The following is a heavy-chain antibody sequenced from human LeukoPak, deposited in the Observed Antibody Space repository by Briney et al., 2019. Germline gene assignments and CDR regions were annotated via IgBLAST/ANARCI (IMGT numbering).Heavy chain of an antibody. CDR2: IYYSRST. CDR3: ARDTPSGGNSCFDY. D-gene: IGHD4-23*01. CDR1: GGSISTDY. J-gene: IGHJ4*02. Sequence: SETLSLTCTVYGGSISTDYWKWLRQRPGKGREGIGYIYYSRSTYYNTSLKRRVTISVDTSNNQFSLKLSSVTAADTSVYYCARDTPSGGNSCFDYWGQGTLVTVSS. V-gene: IGHV4-59*06.